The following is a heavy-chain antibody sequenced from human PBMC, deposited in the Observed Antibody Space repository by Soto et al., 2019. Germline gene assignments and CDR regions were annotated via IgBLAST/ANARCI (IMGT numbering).Heavy chain of an antibody. Sequence: SETLSLTCTVSGGSISSSSYYWGWIRQPPGKGLEWIGSIYYSGSTYYNPSLKSRVTISVDTSKNQFSLKLSSVTAADTAVYYCARGSLSMVRGLLSNYYYYDGMDVWGQGTTVTGSS. D-gene: IGHD3-10*01. CDR1: GGSISSSSYY. CDR2: IYYSGST. J-gene: IGHJ6*02. V-gene: IGHV4-39*07. CDR3: ARGSLSMVRGLLSNYYYYDGMDV.